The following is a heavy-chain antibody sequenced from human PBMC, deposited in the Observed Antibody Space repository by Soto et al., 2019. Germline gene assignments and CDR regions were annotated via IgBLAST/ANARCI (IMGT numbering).Heavy chain of an antibody. D-gene: IGHD6-6*01. CDR1: GYSFSTYA. CDR2: ISAGGGSP. J-gene: IGHJ5*02. Sequence: EVQLLESGGGLVQPGGSLRLSCAASGYSFSTYAMSWVRQAPGKGLEWVSGISAGGGSPFIADSVKGRFIISRDNAKATLYLQMNSLTGEDTASYYCVKHAEYQLVSLFDPWGQGTLVTVSS. CDR3: VKHAEYQLVSLFDP. V-gene: IGHV3-23*01.